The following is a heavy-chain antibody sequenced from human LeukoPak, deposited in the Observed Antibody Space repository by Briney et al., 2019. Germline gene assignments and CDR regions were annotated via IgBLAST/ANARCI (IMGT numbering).Heavy chain of an antibody. D-gene: IGHD1-26*01. CDR2: ITFTSNDI. CDR3: AKMKGHPLPKYYMDV. Sequence: GGSLRLSCAASGFTFSSYSMNWVRQAPGKGLEWVSSITFTSNDIFYADSLKGRFTISRDNSKNTLYLEMNSLRAEDTAIYYCAKMKGHPLPKYYMDVWGQGTTVTVSS. J-gene: IGHJ6*01. CDR1: GFTFSSYS. V-gene: IGHV3-21*04.